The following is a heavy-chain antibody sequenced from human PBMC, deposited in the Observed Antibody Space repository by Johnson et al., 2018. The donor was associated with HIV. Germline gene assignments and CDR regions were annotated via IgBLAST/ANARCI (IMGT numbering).Heavy chain of an antibody. CDR2: INQDGSEK. CDR3: ARVDQILDYYYSRAAFDI. CDR1: GFIFSGYW. D-gene: IGHD3-22*01. Sequence: EVQLVESGGGLVQPGGSLRLSCAASGFIFSGYWMNWVRQAPGKGLEWVAGINQDGSEKYFVDSVKGRFTISRDNSKNTLYLQMNSLRAEDTAVYYFARVDQILDYYYSRAAFDIWGQGTMVTVSS. J-gene: IGHJ3*02. V-gene: IGHV3-7*01.